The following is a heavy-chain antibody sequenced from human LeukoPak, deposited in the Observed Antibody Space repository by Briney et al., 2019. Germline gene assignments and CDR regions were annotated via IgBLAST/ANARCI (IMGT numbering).Heavy chain of an antibody. CDR2: ISGSGDNT. V-gene: IGHV3-23*01. D-gene: IGHD6-13*01. CDR1: GFTFSSYG. CDR3: ARANSSSWHTFFDY. J-gene: IGHJ4*02. Sequence: GGSLRLSYAASGFTFSSYGMSLVRQAPGKGLEWVSVISGSGDNTHYADSVKGRFTISRDNFKNSLYLQMNSLRAEDTALYHCARANSSSWHTFFDYWGQGTLVTVSS.